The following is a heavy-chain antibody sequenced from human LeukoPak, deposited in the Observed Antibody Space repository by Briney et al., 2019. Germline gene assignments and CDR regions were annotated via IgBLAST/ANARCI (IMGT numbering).Heavy chain of an antibody. CDR2: ISAYNGDT. D-gene: IGHD2-15*01. J-gene: IGHJ4*02. CDR1: GYTFTSYG. CDR3: ARAPGIVVVVAAID. Sequence: ASVKVSCKASGYTFTSYGISWVRQAPGQGLEWMGWISAYNGDTNYAQKLQGRVTMTTDTSTSTAYMELRSLRSDDTAVYYCARAPGIVVVVAAIDWGQGTLVTVSS. V-gene: IGHV1-18*01.